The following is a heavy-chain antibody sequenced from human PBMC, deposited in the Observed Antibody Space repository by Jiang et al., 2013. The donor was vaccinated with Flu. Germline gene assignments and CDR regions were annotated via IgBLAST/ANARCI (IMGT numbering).Heavy chain of an antibody. D-gene: IGHD5-12*01. CDR1: GFTFNNYA. J-gene: IGHJ4*02. CDR2: ISGSGVST. V-gene: IGHV3-23*01. CDR3: AKDPRNGYDYYFDY. Sequence: GVVQPGRSLRLSCAASGFTFNNYAVSWVRQAPGKGLEWVSTISGSGVSTYYADSVKGRFTISRDNSKNTLYLQMNSLRAEDTAVYYCAKDPRNGYDYYFDYWGQGTLVTVSS.